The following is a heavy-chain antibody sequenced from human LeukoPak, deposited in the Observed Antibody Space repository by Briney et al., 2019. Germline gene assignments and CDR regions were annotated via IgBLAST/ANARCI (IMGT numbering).Heavy chain of an antibody. J-gene: IGHJ4*02. D-gene: IGHD5-18*01. CDR3: ARHRLGYSYGPFDY. CDR1: GGSISSYY. CDR2: ISYSGST. V-gene: IGHV4-59*08. Sequence: SETLSLTCTVSGGSISSYYWSWIRQPPGKGLEWIGFISYSGSTSYNPSLKSRVTISVDTSNDQFSLKLNSVTAADTAMYYCARHRLGYSYGPFDYWGQGILVTVSS.